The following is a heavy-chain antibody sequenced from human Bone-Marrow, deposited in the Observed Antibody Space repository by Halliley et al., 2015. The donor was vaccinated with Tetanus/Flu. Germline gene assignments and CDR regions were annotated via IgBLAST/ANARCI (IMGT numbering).Heavy chain of an antibody. CDR1: GGSVSSTSHY. V-gene: IGHV4-61*03. J-gene: IGHJ4*02. D-gene: IGHD2-15*01. CDR2: IYYTGNT. CDR3: ARGASSAYDF. Sequence: TLCLTCTVSGGSVSSTSHYWSWIRQPPGKGLEWIGYIYYTGNTNYNPSLKSRVTMSVDTSKNHFSLNLRSVTAADTAVYYCARGASSAYDFWGQGALISVSS.